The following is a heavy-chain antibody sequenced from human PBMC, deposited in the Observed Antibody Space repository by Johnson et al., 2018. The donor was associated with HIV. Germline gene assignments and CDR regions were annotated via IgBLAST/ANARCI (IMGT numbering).Heavy chain of an antibody. Sequence: EVQVVESGGGLVQPGGSLRLSCEASGFTVSSNYMNWVRQAPGKGLEWVSYISSSGSTIYYADSVKGRFTISRDNAKNSLYLQMNSLRAEDTAVYYCAREGPSERAGFDIWGQGTMVTVSS. J-gene: IGHJ3*02. CDR2: ISSSGSTI. CDR3: AREGPSERAGFDI. CDR1: GFTVSSNY. V-gene: IGHV3-48*03.